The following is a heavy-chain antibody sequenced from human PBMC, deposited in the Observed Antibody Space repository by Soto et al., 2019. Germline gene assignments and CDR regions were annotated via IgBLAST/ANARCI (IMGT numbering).Heavy chain of an antibody. CDR2: ISAYNGNT. J-gene: IGHJ4*02. V-gene: IGHV1-18*01. CDR1: GYTFTSYY. Sequence: QVQLVQSGAEVKKPGASVKVSCKASGYTFTSYYISWVRQAPGQGLEWMGWISAYNGNTNYAQKLQGRRTVTTDTSTSNSYMELRRLRSDDTAVYYCARDAPPEDYWGQRTLVTVSS. CDR3: ARDAPPEDY.